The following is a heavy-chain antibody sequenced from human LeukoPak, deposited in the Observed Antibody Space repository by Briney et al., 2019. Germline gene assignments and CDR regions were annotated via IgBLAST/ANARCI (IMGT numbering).Heavy chain of an antibody. CDR1: GGSISSYY. CDR3: ARHLSGGSYPLDY. Sequence: SETLSLTCTVSGGSISSYYWSWIRQPPGKGLEWIGYIYYGGSTNYNPSLKSRVALSVDTSKNQFSLRLSSVTAADTAVYYCARHLSGGSYPLDYWGQGTLVTVSS. CDR2: IYYGGST. D-gene: IGHD1-26*01. J-gene: IGHJ4*02. V-gene: IGHV4-59*08.